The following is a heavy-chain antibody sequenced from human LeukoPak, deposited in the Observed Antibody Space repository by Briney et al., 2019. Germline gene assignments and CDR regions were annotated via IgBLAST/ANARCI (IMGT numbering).Heavy chain of an antibody. CDR2: ISCDGINK. Sequence: GGSLRLSCAASGFTFSSYAMHWVRQAPGKGLEWVALISCDGINKYYSDSVKGRFTISRDNSKNTLYLRMNSLRAEDTAVYYCARVSSSSWWALDYWGQGTLVTVSS. CDR1: GFTFSSYA. J-gene: IGHJ4*02. V-gene: IGHV3-30-3*01. D-gene: IGHD6-13*01. CDR3: ARVSSSSWWALDY.